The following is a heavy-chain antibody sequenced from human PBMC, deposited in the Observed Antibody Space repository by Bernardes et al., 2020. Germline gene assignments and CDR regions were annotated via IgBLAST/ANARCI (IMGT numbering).Heavy chain of an antibody. CDR1: GGSISSSSYY. J-gene: IGHJ2*01. D-gene: IGHD3-3*01. CDR2: IYYSGST. V-gene: IGHV4-39*01. CDR3: ASTIFGVVITPIPFTPLDL. Sequence: SETLSLTCTVSGGSISSSSYYWGWTRQPPGKGLEWIGSIYYSGSTYYNPSLKSRVTISVDTSKNQFSLKLSSVTAADTAVYYCASTIFGVVITPIPFTPLDLWGRGTLVTVSS.